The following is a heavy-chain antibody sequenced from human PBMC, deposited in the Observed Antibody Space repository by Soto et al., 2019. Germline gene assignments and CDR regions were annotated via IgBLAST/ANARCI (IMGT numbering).Heavy chain of an antibody. CDR1: GHSINNFY. V-gene: IGHV4-59*01. CDR3: AVSTGGSQYYFAS. CDR2: VYYTGTT. D-gene: IGHD2-8*02. Sequence: PSETLSLTCTVSGHSINNFYWSWIRQSPGKGLEWIGNVYYTGTTNYNPSLNSRVTISIDTSRKHFSLNLNSLTAADTAIYYCAVSTGGSQYYFASWGQGALVTVSS. J-gene: IGHJ4*02.